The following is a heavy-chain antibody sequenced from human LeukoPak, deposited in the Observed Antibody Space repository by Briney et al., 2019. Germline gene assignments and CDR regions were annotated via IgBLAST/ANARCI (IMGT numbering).Heavy chain of an antibody. CDR3: ARDAYYDSTGLSAFDI. V-gene: IGHV3-33*01. Sequence: GGSLRLSCAVSGFTFSSYGMHWVCQAPGKGLEWVAVIWYDGSNKYYADSVKGRFTISRDNSKNTLYLQMNSLRAEDTAVYYCARDAYYDSTGLSAFDIWGQGTMVTVSS. CDR2: IWYDGSNK. CDR1: GFTFSSYG. J-gene: IGHJ3*02. D-gene: IGHD3-22*01.